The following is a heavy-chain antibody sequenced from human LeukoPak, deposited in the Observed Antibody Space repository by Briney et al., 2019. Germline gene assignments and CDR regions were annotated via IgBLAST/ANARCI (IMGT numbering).Heavy chain of an antibody. CDR3: ARCSSWNYGQHYYYYGMDV. CDR2: IYYSGSN. Sequence: SETLSLTCTVSGRSISSYYWSWLRQPPGKGLEWLGYIYYSGSNNYSPSLKSRVTISVDTSKNQFSLKLSSVTAADTAVYYCARCSSWNYGQHYYYYGMDVGGQGTTVTVS. D-gene: IGHD1-7*01. V-gene: IGHV4-59*01. J-gene: IGHJ6*02. CDR1: GRSISSYY.